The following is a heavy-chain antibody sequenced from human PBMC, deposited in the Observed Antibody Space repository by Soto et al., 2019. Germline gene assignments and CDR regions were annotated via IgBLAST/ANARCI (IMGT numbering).Heavy chain of an antibody. J-gene: IGHJ6*03. D-gene: IGHD6-13*01. CDR1: GYSFTSYW. CDR2: IYPGDSDT. CDR3: ARHGIAAAGTPYYYYYMDV. V-gene: IGHV5-51*01. Sequence: LGESLKISCKGSGYSFTSYWIGWVRQMPGKGLEWMGIIYPGDSDTRYSPSFQGQVTISADKSISTAYLQWSSLKASDTAMYYCARHGIAAAGTPYYYYYMDVWGKGNPGHRLL.